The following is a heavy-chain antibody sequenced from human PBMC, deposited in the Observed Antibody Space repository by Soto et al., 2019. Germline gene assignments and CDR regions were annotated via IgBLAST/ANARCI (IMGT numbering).Heavy chain of an antibody. CDR1: GFTFSAYA. J-gene: IGHJ3*02. CDR2: VGGSDTDK. Sequence: EVQLLESGGGVVQPGGSLRLSCAASGFTFSAYAMSWVRQAPGKGLQWVSGVGGSDTDKHYADSVRGRFTVSRDNSKNNLYLQMNSLRADDTAVYYCAKDATAVNGVWDPFDMWGQGTEVTVSS. V-gene: IGHV3-23*01. CDR3: AKDATAVNGVWDPFDM. D-gene: IGHD2-8*01.